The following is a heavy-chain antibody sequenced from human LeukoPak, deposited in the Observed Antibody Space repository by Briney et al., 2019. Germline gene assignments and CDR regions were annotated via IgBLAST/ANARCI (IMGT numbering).Heavy chain of an antibody. J-gene: IGHJ5*02. CDR3: AKEPREYCSSTSCPNWIDP. Sequence: GGSLRLSCAASGFTFSSYTMHWVRQAPGKGLEWVAVISYDGSNKYYADSVKGRFTISRDNSKNTLYLQTSSLRAEDTAVYYCAKEPREYCSSTSCPNWIDPWGQGTLVTVSS. CDR2: ISYDGSNK. D-gene: IGHD2-2*01. CDR1: GFTFSSYT. V-gene: IGHV3-30*04.